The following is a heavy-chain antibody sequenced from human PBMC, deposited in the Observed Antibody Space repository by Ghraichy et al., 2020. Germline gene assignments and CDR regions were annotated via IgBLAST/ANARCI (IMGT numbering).Heavy chain of an antibody. CDR2: IFYTGCA. J-gene: IGHJ4*02. V-gene: IGHV4-61*01. D-gene: IGHD2-2*01. CDR1: GGSVTSGTHY. CDR3: ARAGSSLSQGLKGPTFDY. Sequence: SETLSLTCTGSGGSVTSGTHYWSWIRQPPGKGLEWIGYIFYTGCATDNPSLKSRATLSVDTSKNQFSLKLSSVTAADTGVYYCARAGSSLSQGLKGPTFDYWGRGTLVTASS.